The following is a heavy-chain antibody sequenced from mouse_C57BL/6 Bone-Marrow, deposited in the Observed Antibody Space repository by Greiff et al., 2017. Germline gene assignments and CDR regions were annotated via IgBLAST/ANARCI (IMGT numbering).Heavy chain of an antibody. D-gene: IGHD1-1*02. J-gene: IGHJ2*01. V-gene: IGHV14-4*01. CDR2: IDPESGDT. Sequence: VQLQQSGAELVRPGASVKLSCTASGFNIKDYYIHWVKQRPEQGLEWIGWIDPESGDTEYASKFQGKATITSDTSSNTAYLQLSSLTSEDPAVYYCSSVGGDYVDFGGQGTPLTVAS. CDR3: SSVGGDYVDF. CDR1: GFNIKDYY.